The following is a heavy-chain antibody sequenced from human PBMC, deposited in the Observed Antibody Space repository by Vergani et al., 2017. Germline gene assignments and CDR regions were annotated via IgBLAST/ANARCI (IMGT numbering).Heavy chain of an antibody. CDR2: ISYDGSNK. Sequence: VQLVESGGGVVQPGRSLRLPCAASGFTFSSYAMHWVRQAPGKGLEWVAVISYDGSNKYYADSVKGRFTISRDNSKNTLYLQMNSLRAEDTAVYYCASDRGPEGIPDYWGQGTLVTVSS. V-gene: IGHV3-30*04. J-gene: IGHJ4*02. CDR1: GFTFSSYA. CDR3: ASDRGPEGIPDY. D-gene: IGHD1-14*01.